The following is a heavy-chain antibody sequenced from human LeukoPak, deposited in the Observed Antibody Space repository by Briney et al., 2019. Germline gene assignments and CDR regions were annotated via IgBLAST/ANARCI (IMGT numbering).Heavy chain of an antibody. Sequence: SETLSLTCAVSGYSISFGYYWGWIRQSPETGLEWIGTIYRGGNTYYNPSLKSRVTISVDTSKNQFSLKLSSVTAADTAVYYCARVDCSSTSCYTRYAFDIWGQGTMVTVSS. V-gene: IGHV4-38-2*01. CDR3: ARVDCSSTSCYTRYAFDI. D-gene: IGHD2-2*02. J-gene: IGHJ3*02. CDR2: IYRGGNT. CDR1: GYSISFGYY.